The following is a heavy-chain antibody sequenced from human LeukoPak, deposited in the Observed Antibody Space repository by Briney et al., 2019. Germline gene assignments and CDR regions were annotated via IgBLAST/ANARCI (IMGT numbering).Heavy chain of an antibody. CDR1: GGSISSSSYY. CDR2: INHSGST. CDR3: ARVPRGYSYGLGLDY. Sequence: SETLSLTCTVSGGSISSSSYYWGWIRQPPGKGLEWIGEINHSGSTNYNPSLKSRVTISVDTSKNQFSLKLSSVTAADTAVYYCARVPRGYSYGLGLDYWGQGTLVTVSS. V-gene: IGHV4-39*07. D-gene: IGHD5-18*01. J-gene: IGHJ4*02.